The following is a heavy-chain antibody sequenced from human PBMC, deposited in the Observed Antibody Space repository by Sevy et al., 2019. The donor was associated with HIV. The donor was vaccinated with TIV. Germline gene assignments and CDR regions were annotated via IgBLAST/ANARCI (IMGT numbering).Heavy chain of an antibody. V-gene: IGHV3-21*01. CDR3: AGENYYDSEGYRYDY. CDR2: ISSSSSYI. CDR1: GFIFSNYN. J-gene: IGHJ4*02. D-gene: IGHD3-22*01. Sequence: GGSLRLSWAASGFIFSNYNMNWVRQAPGKGLEWVSSISSSSSYIYYADSVKGRFTISRDNAKNSLYLQMNSLRAEDTAVYYCAGENYYDSEGYRYDYWGQGTLVTVSS.